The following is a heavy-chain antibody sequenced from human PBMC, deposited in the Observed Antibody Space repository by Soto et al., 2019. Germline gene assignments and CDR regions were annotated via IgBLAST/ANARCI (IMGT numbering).Heavy chain of an antibody. CDR2: ISGSGGST. CDR1: GFTISSYA. J-gene: IGHJ4*02. V-gene: IGHV3-23*01. D-gene: IGHD6-19*01. CDR3: ARGSTSGWPLDF. Sequence: GGSLRLSCAASGFTISSYAMSWVRPAPGKGLEWVSAISGSGGSTYYADSVRGRFTISRDNSKNTLYLQMNSLRAEDTAVYYCARGSTSGWPLDFWGQGTLVTVSS.